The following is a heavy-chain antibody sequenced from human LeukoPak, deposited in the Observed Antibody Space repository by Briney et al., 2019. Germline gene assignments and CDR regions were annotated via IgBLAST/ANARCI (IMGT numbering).Heavy chain of an antibody. Sequence: SVKVSCKASGGTFSSYAISWVRQAPGQGLEWMGGIIPIFGTANYAQKFQGRVTITTDESTSTAYMELSSLRAEDTAVYYCARTGSHRNSGYDSWGQGTLVTVSS. V-gene: IGHV1-69*05. CDR2: IIPIFGTA. CDR3: ARTGSHRNSGYDS. CDR1: GGTFSSYA. J-gene: IGHJ5*01. D-gene: IGHD5-12*01.